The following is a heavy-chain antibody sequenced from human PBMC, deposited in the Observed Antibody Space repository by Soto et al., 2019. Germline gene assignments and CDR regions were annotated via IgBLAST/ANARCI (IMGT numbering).Heavy chain of an antibody. Sequence: PGGSLRLSCAASGFTFSSYGMHWVRQAPGKGLEWVAVISYDGSNKYYADSVKGRFTISRDNSKNTLYLQMNSLRAEDTAVYYCAKDESSGYYYGSYWGQGTLVTVSS. CDR3: AKDESSGYYYGSY. CDR2: ISYDGSNK. D-gene: IGHD3-22*01. CDR1: GFTFSSYG. V-gene: IGHV3-30*18. J-gene: IGHJ4*02.